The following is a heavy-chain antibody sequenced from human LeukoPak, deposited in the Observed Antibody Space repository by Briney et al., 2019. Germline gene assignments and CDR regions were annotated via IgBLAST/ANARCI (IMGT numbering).Heavy chain of an antibody. V-gene: IGHV3-21*06. D-gene: IGHD5-24*01. CDR3: ARDLGTISKPFNY. J-gene: IGHJ4*02. CDR2: ISSSSSYI. Sequence: GGSLRLSCAASGFTFSSYSMNWVRQAPGKGLEWVSSISSSSSYIYYADSVKGRFTISRDNAKNSLYLQMNSLRAEDTAFYYCARDLGTISKPFNYWDQGTLVTVSS. CDR1: GFTFSSYS.